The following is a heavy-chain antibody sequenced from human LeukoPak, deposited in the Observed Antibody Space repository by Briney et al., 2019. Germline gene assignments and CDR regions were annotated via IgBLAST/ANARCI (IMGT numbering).Heavy chain of an antibody. CDR2: INHSGST. V-gene: IGHV4-34*01. D-gene: IGHD3-22*01. CDR1: GGSFSGYH. J-gene: IGHJ4*02. CDR3: GRATSSGYFGY. Sequence: SETLSLTCAVYGGSFSGYHWSWIRQPPGKGLEWIGEINHSGSTNYNPSLKSRVTISVDTSKNQFSLKLSSVTAADTAVYYCGRATSSGYFGYWGQGTLVTVSS.